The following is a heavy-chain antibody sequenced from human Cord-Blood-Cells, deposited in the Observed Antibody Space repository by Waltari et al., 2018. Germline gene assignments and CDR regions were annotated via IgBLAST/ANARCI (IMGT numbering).Heavy chain of an antibody. D-gene: IGHD3-10*01. V-gene: IGHV4-39*01. CDR1: GGSISSSSYS. CDR2: IYYSGST. Sequence: QLQLQESGPGLVTPSETLSLTCTVSGGSISSSSYSWGWIRPPPGKGLEWIGSIYYSGSTYYNPSLKSRVTISVDTSKNQFSLKLSSVTAADTAVYYCARYGSGSSYYYYYGMDVWGQGTTVTVSS. J-gene: IGHJ6*02. CDR3: ARYGSGSSYYYYYGMDV.